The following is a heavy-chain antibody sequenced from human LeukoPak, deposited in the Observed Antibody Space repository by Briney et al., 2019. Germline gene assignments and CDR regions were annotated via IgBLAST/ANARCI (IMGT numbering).Heavy chain of an antibody. CDR3: ARDLTTERPFDI. CDR2: ISSSSSYI. CDR1: GFTFSSYS. D-gene: IGHD4-11*01. Sequence: GGSLRLSCAASGFTFSSYSMNWVRQAPGKGLEWVSSISSSSSYIYYADSVKGRFTISRDNAKNSLYLQMNSLRAEDTAVYYRARDLTTERPFDIWGQGTMVTVSS. V-gene: IGHV3-21*01. J-gene: IGHJ3*02.